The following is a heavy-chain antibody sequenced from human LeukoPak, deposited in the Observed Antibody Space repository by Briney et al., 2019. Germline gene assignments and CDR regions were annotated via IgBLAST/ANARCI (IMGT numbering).Heavy chain of an antibody. CDR2: MNPNSANT. CDR3: ARSGQWLETDFDY. D-gene: IGHD6-19*01. J-gene: IGHJ4*02. V-gene: IGHV1-8*03. Sequence: ASVKVSCKASGYTFSNYDINWVRQATGQGLEGMGWMNPNSANTGYAQNFQGRVTITRNTSISKAYMELSSLRSDDTAVYYCARSGQWLETDFDYWGQGTLVTVSS. CDR1: GYTFSNYD.